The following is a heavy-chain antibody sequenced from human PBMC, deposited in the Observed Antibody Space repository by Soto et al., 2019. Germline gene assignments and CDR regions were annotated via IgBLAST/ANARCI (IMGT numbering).Heavy chain of an antibody. D-gene: IGHD3-3*01. Sequence: QVQLVESGGGVVQPGKSLRLSCAASGFTFSSYTMHWVRQAPGKGLEWVALISYDGHIVYYADSVKCRSTISRDNSKNSLYLQLNSLRAEDTAFYYCARGPYKFWSGYVAEAFDIWGQGTVVTVSS. CDR3: ARGPYKFWSGYVAEAFDI. V-gene: IGHV3-30*03. CDR2: ISYDGHIV. J-gene: IGHJ3*02. CDR1: GFTFSSYT.